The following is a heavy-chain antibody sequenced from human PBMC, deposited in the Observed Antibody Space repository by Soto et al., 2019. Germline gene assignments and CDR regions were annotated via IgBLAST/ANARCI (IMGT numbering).Heavy chain of an antibody. V-gene: IGHV4-34*01. D-gene: IGHD1-1*01. CDR1: GGSFSGYY. J-gene: IGHJ3*02. Sequence: SETLSLTRAVYGGSFSGYYWSWIRQPPGKGLEWIGEINHSGSTNYNPSLKSRVTISVDTSKNQFSLKLSSVTAADTAVYYCARELEGDAFDIWGQGTMVTVSS. CDR3: ARELEGDAFDI. CDR2: INHSGST.